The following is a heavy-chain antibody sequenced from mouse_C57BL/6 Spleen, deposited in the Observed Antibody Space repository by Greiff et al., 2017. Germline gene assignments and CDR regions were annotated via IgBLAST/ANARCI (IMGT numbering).Heavy chain of an antibody. CDR1: GYTFTSYW. J-gene: IGHJ3*01. D-gene: IGHD2-10*02. CDR3: ARGGYGNPFAY. Sequence: QVQLQQPGAELVKPGASVKLSCKASGYTFTSYWMHWVKQRPGQGLEWIGMIHPNSGSTNYNEKFKSKATLTVDNSSSTAYMQLSSLTSEDSAVYYCARGGYGNPFAYWGQGTLVTVSA. V-gene: IGHV1-64*01. CDR2: IHPNSGST.